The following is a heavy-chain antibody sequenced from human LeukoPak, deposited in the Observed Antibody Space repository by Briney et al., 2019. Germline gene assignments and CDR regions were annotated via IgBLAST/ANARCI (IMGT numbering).Heavy chain of an antibody. D-gene: IGHD3-10*01. Sequence: GESLKISCKGSGYTFATYRIAWVRQKPGKGLEWMGIIYPDDFDTRYSPSLQGQVTISAVKSIGTAFLHWSSLGASDTATYYCARAPSGTLNPYHFDTWGQGTLATVSS. V-gene: IGHV5-51*01. CDR2: IYPDDFDT. J-gene: IGHJ4*02. CDR1: GYTFATYR. CDR3: ARAPSGTLNPYHFDT.